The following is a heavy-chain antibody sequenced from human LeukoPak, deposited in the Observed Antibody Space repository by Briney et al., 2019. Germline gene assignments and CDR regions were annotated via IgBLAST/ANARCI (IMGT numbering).Heavy chain of an antibody. V-gene: IGHV1-2*02. CDR3: ARGPSISSIVGATLFYY. Sequence: GASVKVSCKASGYTFTGYYMHWVRQAPGQGLEWMGWINPNSGGTNYAQKFQGRVTMTTDTSISTAYMELSRLRSDDTAVYYCARGPSISSIVGATLFYYWGQGTLVTVSS. CDR1: GYTFTGYY. J-gene: IGHJ4*02. D-gene: IGHD1-26*01. CDR2: INPNSGGT.